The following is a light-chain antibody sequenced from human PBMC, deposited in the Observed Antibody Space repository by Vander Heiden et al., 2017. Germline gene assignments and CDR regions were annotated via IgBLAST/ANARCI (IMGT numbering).Light chain of an antibody. CDR2: SAY. CDR1: QSVSSN. V-gene: IGKV3-15*01. CDR3: QHYNNWPPMYS. J-gene: IGKJ2*01. Sequence: EIVMTQSLGTLSVSPGERVTLSCRASQSVSSNLAWYQQKPGQAPRLLIHSAYNRATGIPARFSGSGSGTEFTLTISSLQSEDFAVYYCQHYNNWPPMYSFGQGTKLEIK.